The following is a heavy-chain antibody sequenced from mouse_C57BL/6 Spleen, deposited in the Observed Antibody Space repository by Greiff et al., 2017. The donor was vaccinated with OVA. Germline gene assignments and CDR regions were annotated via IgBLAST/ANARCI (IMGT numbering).Heavy chain of an antibody. V-gene: IGHV1-4*01. CDR3: APYSNYDAMDY. D-gene: IGHD2-5*01. J-gene: IGHJ4*01. Sequence: QVHVKQSGAELARPGASVKMSCKASGYTFTSYTMHWVKQRPGQGLEWIGYINPSSGYTKYNQKFKDKATLTADKSSSTAYMQLSSLTSEDSAVYYCAPYSNYDAMDYWGQGTSVTVSS. CDR1: GYTFTSYT. CDR2: INPSSGYT.